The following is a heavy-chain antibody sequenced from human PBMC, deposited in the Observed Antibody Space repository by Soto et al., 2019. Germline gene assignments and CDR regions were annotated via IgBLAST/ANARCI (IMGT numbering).Heavy chain of an antibody. J-gene: IGHJ6*03. CDR2: ISAYNGNT. Sequence: QVQLVQSGAEVKKPGASVKVSCKASGYTFTSYGISWVRQAPGQGLEWMGWISAYNGNTNYAQKLQGRVTMTTDTSTSTAYMELRSLRSDDTAVYYCARAYCSSTSCPPPDYFYYYMDVWGKGTTVTVSS. V-gene: IGHV1-18*01. CDR3: ARAYCSSTSCPPPDYFYYYMDV. D-gene: IGHD2-2*01. CDR1: GYTFTSYG.